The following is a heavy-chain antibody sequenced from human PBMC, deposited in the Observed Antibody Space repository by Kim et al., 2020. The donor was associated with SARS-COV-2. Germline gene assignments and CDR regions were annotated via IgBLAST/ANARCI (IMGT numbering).Heavy chain of an antibody. CDR2: TYYRSKWYN. J-gene: IGHJ5*02. D-gene: IGHD6-19*01. CDR1: GDSVSSNSAA. V-gene: IGHV6-1*01. CDR3: ARGLLIAVAAPRFDP. Sequence: SQTLSLTCAISGDSVSSNSAAWNWIRQSPSRCLEWLGRTYYRSKWYNDYAVSVKSRITINPDTSKNQFSLQLNSVTPEDTAVYYCARGLLIAVAAPRFDPWGQGTLVTVS.